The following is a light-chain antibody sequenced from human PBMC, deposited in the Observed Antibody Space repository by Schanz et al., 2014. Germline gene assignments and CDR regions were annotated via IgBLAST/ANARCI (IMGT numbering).Light chain of an antibody. J-gene: IGKJ1*01. CDR2: GAS. Sequence: EMVMTQSPATLSVSPGERATLSCRASQNIFSNLAWYQQKSGQAPRLLIFGASTRATGIPARFSGSGSGTEFTLTISSLQSEDVAVYYCQQYHASPPWTFGQGTKVEIK. CDR1: QNIFSN. CDR3: QQYHASPPWT. V-gene: IGKV3-15*01.